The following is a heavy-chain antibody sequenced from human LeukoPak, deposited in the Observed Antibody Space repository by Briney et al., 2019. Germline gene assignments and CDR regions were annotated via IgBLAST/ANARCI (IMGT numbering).Heavy chain of an antibody. V-gene: IGHV3-33*01. D-gene: IGHD2-2*01. CDR3: TRGQLLFDY. CDR2: IWYDGSNK. J-gene: IGHJ4*02. CDR1: GFTFSSYG. Sequence: GRSLRLSCAASGFTFSSYGIHWVRQAPGKGLEWVAVIWYDGSNKYYADSVKGRITISRDNSKNTLYLQMNSLRAEDTAVYYCTRGQLLFDYWGQGTLVTVSS.